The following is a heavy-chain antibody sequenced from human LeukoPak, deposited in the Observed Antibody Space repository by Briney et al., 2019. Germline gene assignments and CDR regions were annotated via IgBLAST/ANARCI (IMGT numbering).Heavy chain of an antibody. CDR1: GYTFTGYY. J-gene: IGHJ4*02. CDR3: AREQKRAGDYDYVWGSYRYTGLDY. CDR2: INPNSGGT. V-gene: IGHV1-2*02. D-gene: IGHD3-16*02. Sequence: ASVKVSCKASGYTFTGYYMHWVRQAPGQGLEWMGWINPNSGGTNYAQKFQGRVTMTRDTSISTAYMELSRLRSDDTAVYYCAREQKRAGDYDYVWGSYRYTGLDYWGQGTLVTVSS.